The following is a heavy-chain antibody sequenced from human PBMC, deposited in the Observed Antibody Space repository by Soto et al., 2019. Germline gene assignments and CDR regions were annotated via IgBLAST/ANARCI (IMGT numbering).Heavy chain of an antibody. J-gene: IGHJ5*02. V-gene: IGHV3-33*01. CDR1: GFTFSSYG. Sequence: QVQLVESGGGVVQPGRSLRLSCAASGFTFSSYGMHWVRQAPGKGLEWVAVIWYDGSNKYYADSVKGRFTISRDNSKXTLYLXXXXXXXXXXXXXXXXXXXXXXXXXXXXXXXSSWFDPWGQGTLVTVSS. CDR2: IWYDGSNK. CDR3: XXXXXXXXXXXXXXXXSSWFDP.